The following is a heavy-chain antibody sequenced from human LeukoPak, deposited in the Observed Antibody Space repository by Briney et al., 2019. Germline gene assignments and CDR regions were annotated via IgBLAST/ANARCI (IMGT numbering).Heavy chain of an antibody. Sequence: ASVKVSCKASGYTFTSYGISWVRQAPGQGLEWMGWINPYNGNTNYAQNLQGRVTMTTDTSTSTAYMELRSLRSDDTAVYYCARNNNYYDSSGYSFVLDYWGQGTLVTVSS. CDR2: INPYNGNT. V-gene: IGHV1-18*01. J-gene: IGHJ4*02. CDR1: GYTFTSYG. CDR3: ARNNNYYDSSGYSFVLDY. D-gene: IGHD3-22*01.